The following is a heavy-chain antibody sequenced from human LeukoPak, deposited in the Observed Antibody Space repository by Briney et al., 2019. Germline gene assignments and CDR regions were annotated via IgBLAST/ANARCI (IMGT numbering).Heavy chain of an antibody. CDR1: GGSLSSHY. D-gene: IGHD4-17*01. CDR3: ARDPTTVTKGLDL. V-gene: IGHV4-59*11. Sequence: PSETLSLTCTVSGGSLSSHYWSWIRQSPGKGLEWIGYISYIGSTNYNPSLKSRVTISVDTSKNQFSLKLRSVTAADAAVYFCARDPTTVTKGLDLWGQGTVVTVSS. J-gene: IGHJ3*01. CDR2: ISYIGST.